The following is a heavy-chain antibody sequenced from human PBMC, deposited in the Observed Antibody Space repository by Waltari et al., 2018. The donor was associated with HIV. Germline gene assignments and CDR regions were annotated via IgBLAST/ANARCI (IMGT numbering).Heavy chain of an antibody. Sequence: QVQLQESGPGLVKPSQTLSLTCTVSGGSISSGSYYWSWLRQPGGQGMAWLGRIYTSGSTNYNPSLKSRVTISVDTSKNQFSLKLSSVTAADTAVYYCARGLVKYDSIAAAGTGPHWYFDLWGRGTLVTVSS. CDR1: GGSISSGSYY. J-gene: IGHJ2*01. D-gene: IGHD6-13*01. CDR2: IYTSGST. V-gene: IGHV4-61*02. CDR3: ARGLVKYDSIAAAGTGPHWYFDL.